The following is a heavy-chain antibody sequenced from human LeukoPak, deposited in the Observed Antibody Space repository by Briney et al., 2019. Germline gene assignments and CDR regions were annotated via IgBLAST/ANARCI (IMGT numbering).Heavy chain of an antibody. V-gene: IGHV1-46*01. J-gene: IGHJ5*02. Sequence: ASVKVSCKASGYTFTSYYMHWVRQAPGQGLEWMGIINPSGGSTSYAQKFQGRVTMTRDTSTSAVYMELSSLRSEDTAVYYCARGVAVVGKSGWFDPWGQGTLVTVSS. CDR2: INPSGGST. CDR1: GYTFTSYY. D-gene: IGHD6-19*01. CDR3: ARGVAVVGKSGWFDP.